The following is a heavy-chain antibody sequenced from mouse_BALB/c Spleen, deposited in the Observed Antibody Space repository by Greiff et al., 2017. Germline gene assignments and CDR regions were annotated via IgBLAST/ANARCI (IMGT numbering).Heavy chain of an antibody. Sequence: VQLQQSGPELEKPGASVKISCKASGYSFTGYNMNWVKQSNGKSLEWIGNIDPYYGGTSYNQKFKGKAKLTAVTSTSTAYMELSSLTNEDSAVYYCTREDGFYAMDYWGQGTSVTVSS. J-gene: IGHJ4*01. D-gene: IGHD1-2*01. CDR1: GYSFTGYN. V-gene: IGHV1-39*01. CDR2: IDPYYGGT. CDR3: TREDGFYAMDY.